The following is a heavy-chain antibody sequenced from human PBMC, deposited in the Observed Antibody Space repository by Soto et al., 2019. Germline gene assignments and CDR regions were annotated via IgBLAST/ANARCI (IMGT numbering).Heavy chain of an antibody. CDR3: AREVAGAGTLREDAFDI. J-gene: IGHJ3*02. V-gene: IGHV1-18*01. CDR2: IVAHYSNT. CDR1: GYTFTNYG. Sequence: GASVKVSCKASGYTFTNYGIGWVRQAPGQGLEWMGSIVAHYSNTNYAQKLQGRVTMTTDKSTITAYMELSSLRSDDTATYYCAREVAGAGTLREDAFDISGQGTMVTVSS. D-gene: IGHD6-13*01.